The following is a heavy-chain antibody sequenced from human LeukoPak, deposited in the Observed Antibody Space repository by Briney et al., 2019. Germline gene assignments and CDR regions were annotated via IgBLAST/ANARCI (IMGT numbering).Heavy chain of an antibody. Sequence: GASVKVSCRASGYTFTSHGINWVRQAPGQGLEWMGWISPYNGDTNYAQIFQGRVTLTTDTSTTTAFMDLRSLRPDDTAVYYCARGSPGPPDPWGQGTLVTVSS. CDR3: ARGSPGPPDP. V-gene: IGHV1-18*01. J-gene: IGHJ5*02. CDR1: GYTFTSHG. CDR2: ISPYNGDT.